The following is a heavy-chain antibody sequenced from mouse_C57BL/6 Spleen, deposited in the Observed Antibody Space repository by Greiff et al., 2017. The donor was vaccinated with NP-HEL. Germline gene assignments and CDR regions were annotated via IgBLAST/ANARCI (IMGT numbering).Heavy chain of an antibody. Sequence: EVQLVESGAELVRPGASVKLSCTASGFNIKDDYMHWVKQRPEQGLEWIGWIDPENGDTEYASKFQGKATITADTSSNTAYLQLSSLTSEDTAVYYCTTWVLEDYFDYWGQGTTLTVSS. D-gene: IGHD2-14*01. CDR2: IDPENGDT. CDR3: TTWVLEDYFDY. V-gene: IGHV14-4*01. J-gene: IGHJ2*01. CDR1: GFNIKDDY.